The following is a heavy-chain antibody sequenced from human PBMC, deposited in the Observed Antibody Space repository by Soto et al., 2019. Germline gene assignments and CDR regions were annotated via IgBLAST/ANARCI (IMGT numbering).Heavy chain of an antibody. CDR1: GGSISSYY. CDR2: IYCSGST. CDR3: ARRFIWSGPLDY. Sequence: QVQLQESGPGLVKPSETLSLTCTVSGGSISSYYWSWIRQPPGKGLVWIGYIYCSGSTNYNPSLKSRVTISVDTSRNQFSLKLGSVTAADTAVYYCARRFIWSGPLDYWGQGTLVTVS. D-gene: IGHD3-3*01. J-gene: IGHJ4*01. V-gene: IGHV4-59*01.